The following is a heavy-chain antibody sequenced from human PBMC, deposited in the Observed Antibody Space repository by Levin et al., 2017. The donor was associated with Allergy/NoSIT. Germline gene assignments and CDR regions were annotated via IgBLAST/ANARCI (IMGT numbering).Heavy chain of an antibody. CDR1: GFTFSRYW. Sequence: GGSLRLSCAASGFTFSRYWMHWFSQAPGKGLVWVSRIKSDGSKTYYADSVKGRFTISRDNAKNTLYLQMNSLTVEDMAVYYCVRDTDDGDAPPNDAFDSWGKGTRVTVSS. J-gene: IGHJ3*02. D-gene: IGHD4-17*01. CDR2: IKSDGSKT. V-gene: IGHV3-74*01. CDR3: VRDTDDGDAPPNDAFDS.